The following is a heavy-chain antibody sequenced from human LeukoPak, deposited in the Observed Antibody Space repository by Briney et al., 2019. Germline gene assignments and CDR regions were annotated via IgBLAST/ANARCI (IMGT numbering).Heavy chain of an antibody. Sequence: GGSLRLSCAASGFTFSDYYMSWIRQAPGKGLEWVSYISSSGSTIYYAASVKGRFTISRYNAKNSLYLQMNSLRAEDTAVYYCARESYPRSYSSGCRYWGQGTLVTVSS. CDR3: ARESYPRSYSSGCRY. CDR1: GFTFSDYY. V-gene: IGHV3-11*01. CDR2: ISSSGSTI. D-gene: IGHD6-19*01. J-gene: IGHJ4*02.